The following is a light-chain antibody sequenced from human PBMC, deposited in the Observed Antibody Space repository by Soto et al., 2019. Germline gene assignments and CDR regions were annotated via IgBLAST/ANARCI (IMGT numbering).Light chain of an antibody. J-gene: IGLJ1*01. CDR3: CSYAGSNTDV. CDR1: SSDVGGYNL. CDR2: EGT. Sequence: QSALTQPASVSGSPGQSITISCTGTSSDVGGYNLVSWYQQHPGKAPKLMIYEGTKRPSGVSDRFSGSKSGNTASLTISGLQAEDEADYYCCSYAGSNTDVFGTGTKLTVL. V-gene: IGLV2-23*01.